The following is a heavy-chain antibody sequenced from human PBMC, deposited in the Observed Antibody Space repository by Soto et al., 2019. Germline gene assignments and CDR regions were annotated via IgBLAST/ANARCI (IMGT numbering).Heavy chain of an antibody. CDR2: INHSGST. V-gene: IGHV4-34*01. Sequence: SETLSLTCAVYGGSFSGYYWSWIRQPPGKGLEWIGEINHSGSTNYNPSLKSRVTISVDTSKNQFSLKLSSVTAADTAVYYCARERITMVRGGYYYYYYGMDVWGQGTTVTVSS. CDR1: GGSFSGYY. CDR3: ARERITMVRGGYYYYYYGMDV. D-gene: IGHD3-10*01. J-gene: IGHJ6*02.